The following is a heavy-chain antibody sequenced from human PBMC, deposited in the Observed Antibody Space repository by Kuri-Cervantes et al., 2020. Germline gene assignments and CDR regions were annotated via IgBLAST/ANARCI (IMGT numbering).Heavy chain of an antibody. CDR3: ARKGNYGDYFYAFDI. Sequence: ESLKISCTVSGGPISSYYWSWIRQPPGKGLEWIGYIYYSGSTNYNPSLKSRVTISVDTSKNQFSLKLSSVTAADTAVYYCARKGNYGDYFYAFDIWGQGTMVTVSS. J-gene: IGHJ3*02. V-gene: IGHV4-59*01. D-gene: IGHD4-17*01. CDR2: IYYSGST. CDR1: GGPISSYY.